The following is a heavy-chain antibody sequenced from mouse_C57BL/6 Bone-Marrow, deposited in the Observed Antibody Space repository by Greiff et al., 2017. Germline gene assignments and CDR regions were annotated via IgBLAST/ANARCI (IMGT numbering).Heavy chain of an antibody. J-gene: IGHJ2*01. CDR2: FHPSDSDT. V-gene: IGHV1-74*01. D-gene: IGHD2-1*01. CDR3: AIDYGNCDY. Sequence: QVQLQQPGAELVKPGASVKVSCKASGYTFTSYWLHWVKQRPGQGLEWIGRFHPSDSDTNYNQKLKGKAPLTVDKSSSTAYMQLSSLTSEDSAVYYCAIDYGNCDYWGQGTTLTVSS. CDR1: GYTFTSYW.